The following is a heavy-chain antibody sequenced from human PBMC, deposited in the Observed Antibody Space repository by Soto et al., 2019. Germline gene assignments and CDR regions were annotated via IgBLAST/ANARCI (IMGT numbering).Heavy chain of an antibody. D-gene: IGHD2-15*01. V-gene: IGHV3-15*07. J-gene: IGHJ6*02. CDR1: GFSFNEAW. CDR3: TTGSVEGI. CDR2: IKTSAGGGAT. Sequence: EVQLVESAGGLVKPGGSLRLSCVASGFSFNEAWMNWVRQAPGEGLEGVGRIKTSAGGGATDYAAPVRGRFTISRDDSKNALYPHMNSLRTEDTAIYYGTTGSVEGIWGQGTTVTVSS.